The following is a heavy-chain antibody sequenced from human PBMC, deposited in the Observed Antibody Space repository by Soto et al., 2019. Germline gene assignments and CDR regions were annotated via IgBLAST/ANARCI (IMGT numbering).Heavy chain of an antibody. J-gene: IGHJ6*03. CDR3: ARGVRVSAALAYSMDV. CDR1: GYTFSNFG. V-gene: IGHV1-18*01. CDR2: INPDNGDT. D-gene: IGHD3-10*02. Sequence: QVQLVQSGAEVKKPGASLKVSCKASGYTFSNFGVSWVRQAPGQGLEWIGWINPDNGDTNYGQKFQGRATMTTDTFSNNAYMEVRGLRPDDTAVYYFARGVRVSAALAYSMDVWGEGTTVTV.